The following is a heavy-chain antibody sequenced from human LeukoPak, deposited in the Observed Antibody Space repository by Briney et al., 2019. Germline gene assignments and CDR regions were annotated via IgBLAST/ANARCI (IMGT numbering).Heavy chain of an antibody. Sequence: SETLSLTCAVYGGSFSGYYWSWIRQPPGKGLEWIGEINHSGSTNYNPSLKSRVTISVDTSKNQFSLKLSSVTAADTAVYYCARGSLLRFLEWLSPYYYGMHVWGQGTTVTVSS. CDR3: ARGSLLRFLEWLSPYYYGMHV. V-gene: IGHV4-34*01. CDR2: INHSGST. CDR1: GGSFSGYY. J-gene: IGHJ6*02. D-gene: IGHD3-3*01.